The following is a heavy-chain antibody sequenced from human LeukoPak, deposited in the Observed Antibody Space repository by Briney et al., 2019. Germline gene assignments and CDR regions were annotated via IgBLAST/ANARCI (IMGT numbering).Heavy chain of an antibody. CDR3: ARTNIGLSFDP. J-gene: IGHJ5*02. Sequence: VASVKVSCKASGYTFTGYYIHWVRQAPGQGLEWVGWFSPNTGDADSSHKFRGRVTMTRDMSISTAYMELSSLTSDDTAVYYCARTNIGLSFDPWGQGTLVTVSS. D-gene: IGHD2-8*01. CDR2: FSPNTGDA. V-gene: IGHV1-2*02. CDR1: GYTFTGYY.